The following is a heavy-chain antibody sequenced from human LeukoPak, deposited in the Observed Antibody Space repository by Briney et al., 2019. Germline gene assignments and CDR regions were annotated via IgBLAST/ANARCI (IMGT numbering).Heavy chain of an antibody. J-gene: IGHJ4*02. CDR2: ICPGDSDS. D-gene: IGHD2-2*01. Sequence: GESLKISCQASGYQFTSYLIAWVRQMPGKGLEWMGLICPGDSDSRYSPSFQGQVTISADKSISTAYLQWSSLEASDTAMYYCARPDCTITSCPVNYWGQGTLVTVSS. V-gene: IGHV5-51*01. CDR3: ARPDCTITSCPVNY. CDR1: GYQFTSYL.